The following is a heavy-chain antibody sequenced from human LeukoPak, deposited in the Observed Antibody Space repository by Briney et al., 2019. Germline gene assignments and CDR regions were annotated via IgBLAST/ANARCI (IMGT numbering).Heavy chain of an antibody. J-gene: IGHJ4*02. V-gene: IGHV1-69*04. CDR3: ARGSSSWRTLDY. CDR2: IIPILGIA. Sequence: SVKVSCKASGGTFSSYAISWVRQAPGQGLEWMGRIIPILGIANYAQKSQGRVTITADKSTSTAYMELSSLRSEDTAVYYCARGSSSWRTLDYWGQGTLVTVSS. CDR1: GGTFSSYA. D-gene: IGHD6-13*01.